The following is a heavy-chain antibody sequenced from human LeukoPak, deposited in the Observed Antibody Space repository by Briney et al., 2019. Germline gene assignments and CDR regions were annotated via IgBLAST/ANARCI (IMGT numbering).Heavy chain of an antibody. CDR2: IYYSGST. V-gene: IGHV4-59*01. D-gene: IGHD6-19*01. CDR1: GGSICSYY. J-gene: IGHJ4*02. Sequence: SETLSLTCSVSGGSICSYYWSWIRQTPGKGLEWIRYIYYSGSTNYNPSLKSRVTISVDTSKNQFSLKLSSVTAGDTAVYYCARFIAVAGTAIFDYWGQGTLVTVSS. CDR3: ARFIAVAGTAIFDY.